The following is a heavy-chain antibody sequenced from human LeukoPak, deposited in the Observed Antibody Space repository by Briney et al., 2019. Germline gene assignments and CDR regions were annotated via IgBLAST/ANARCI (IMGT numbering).Heavy chain of an antibody. CDR3: ARVKGEGAHFDY. CDR1: GFTVSSNY. D-gene: IGHD1-26*01. J-gene: IGHJ4*02. V-gene: IGHV3-53*01. CDR2: IYSGGST. Sequence: AGGSLRLSCAASGFTVSSNYMSWVRQAPGKGLEWVSIIYSGGSTGYADSVKGRFTISRDNAKKSLYLQMHSLRAEDTAFYHCARVKGEGAHFDYWGQGTLVTVSS.